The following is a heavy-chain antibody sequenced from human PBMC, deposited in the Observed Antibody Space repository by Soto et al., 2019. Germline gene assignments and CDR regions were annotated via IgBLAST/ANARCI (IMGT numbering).Heavy chain of an antibody. CDR1: GYSLTNYW. CDR3: ARHIVGGWSGFPQDAFDV. CDR2: IYPGDSDT. V-gene: IGHV5-51*01. D-gene: IGHD3-3*01. Sequence: PSESLKISCKGSGYSLTNYWIGWVRQMPGEGLEWMGIIYPGDSDTRYSPSFQGQVTISADKSVSTAYLQWSSLKASDTAVYYCARHIVGGWSGFPQDAFDVWGQGTMVTVSS. J-gene: IGHJ3*01.